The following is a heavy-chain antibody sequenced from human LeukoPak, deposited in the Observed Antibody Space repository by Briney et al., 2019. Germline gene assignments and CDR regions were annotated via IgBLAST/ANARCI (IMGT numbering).Heavy chain of an antibody. CDR1: GYTFTGYY. Sequence: ASVKVSCKASGYTFTGYYMHWVRQAPGQGLEWMGWMNPNSGNTGYAQKFQGRVTITADKSTSTAYMELSSLRSEDTAVYYCARVGGYDYGYYYYYMDVWGKGTTVTVSS. J-gene: IGHJ6*03. CDR2: MNPNSGNT. V-gene: IGHV1-8*03. D-gene: IGHD5-12*01. CDR3: ARVGGYDYGYYYYYMDV.